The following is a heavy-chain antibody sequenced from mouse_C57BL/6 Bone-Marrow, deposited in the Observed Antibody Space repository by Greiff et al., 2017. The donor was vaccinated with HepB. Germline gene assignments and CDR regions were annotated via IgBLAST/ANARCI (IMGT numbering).Heavy chain of an antibody. CDR3: AIIYYGNYDAMDY. D-gene: IGHD2-1*01. CDR2: FHPYNDDT. J-gene: IGHJ4*01. Sequence: VKLVESGAELVKPGASVKMSCKASGYTFTTYPIEWMKQNHGKSLEWIGNFHPYNDDTKYNEKFKGKATLTVEKSSSTVYLELSRLTSDDSAVYYCAIIYYGNYDAMDYWGQGTSVTVSS. V-gene: IGHV1-47*01. CDR1: GYTFTTYP.